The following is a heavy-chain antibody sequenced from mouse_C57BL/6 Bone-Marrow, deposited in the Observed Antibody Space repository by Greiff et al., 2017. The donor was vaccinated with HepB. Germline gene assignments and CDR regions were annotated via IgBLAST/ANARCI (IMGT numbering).Heavy chain of an antibody. CDR3: ARDLDYYGDWYFDG. V-gene: IGHV5-4*01. CDR2: ISDGGSYT. J-gene: IGHJ1*03. Sequence: EVHLVESGGGLVKPGGSLKLSCAASGFTFSSYAMSWVRQTPEKRLEWVATISDGGSYTYYPDNVKGRFTISRDNAKNNLYLQMSHLKSEDTAMYYSARDLDYYGDWYFDGWGTGTTVIVSP. CDR1: GFTFSSYA. D-gene: IGHD2-1*01.